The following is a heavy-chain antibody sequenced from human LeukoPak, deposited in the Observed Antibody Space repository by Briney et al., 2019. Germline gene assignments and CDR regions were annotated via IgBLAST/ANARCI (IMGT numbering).Heavy chain of an antibody. J-gene: IGHJ4*02. D-gene: IGHD6-19*01. Sequence: GGSLRLSCTASGFTFGDYAMNWVRQAPGKGLELVSYISSSGSTIYYADSVKGRFTISRDNAKNSLYLQMNSLRAEDTAVYYCARDHRAVAGNFDYWGQGTLVTVSS. V-gene: IGHV3-48*03. CDR2: ISSSGSTI. CDR1: GFTFGDYA. CDR3: ARDHRAVAGNFDY.